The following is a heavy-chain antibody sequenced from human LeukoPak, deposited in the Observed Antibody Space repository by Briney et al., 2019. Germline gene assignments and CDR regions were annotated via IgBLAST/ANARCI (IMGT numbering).Heavy chain of an antibody. D-gene: IGHD3-22*01. V-gene: IGHV3-23*01. J-gene: IGHJ4*02. CDR2: TSDSGGST. CDR3: AKEAHYYYDSSGYRY. CDR1: GFTFSNYA. Sequence: PGGSLRLSCAASGFTFSNYAMSWVRQAPGKGLEWVSATSDSGGSTYHADSVKGRFTISRDNSKNTLYLQMNSLRAEDTAVYYCAKEAHYYYDSSGYRYWGQGTLVTVSS.